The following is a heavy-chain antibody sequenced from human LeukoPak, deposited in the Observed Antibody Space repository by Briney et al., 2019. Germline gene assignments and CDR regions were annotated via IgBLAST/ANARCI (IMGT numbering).Heavy chain of an antibody. CDR2: ISSRSATI. CDR3: ARDPLSSSSFDL. D-gene: IGHD6-13*01. CDR1: GFTFSSYS. J-gene: IGHJ4*02. Sequence: GGSLRLSCAASGFTFSSYSMNWVRQAPGKGLEWVSYISSRSATIYYADSVKGRFTVSRDNAKNSLYLQMNSLRAEDTAVYYCARDPLSSSSFDLWGQGTLVTVSS. V-gene: IGHV3-48*01.